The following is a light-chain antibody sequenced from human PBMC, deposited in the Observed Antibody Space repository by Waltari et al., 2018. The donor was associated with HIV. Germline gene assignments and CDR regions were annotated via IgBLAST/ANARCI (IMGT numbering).Light chain of an antibody. Sequence: EIVLTQYPGTLSLSPGERDTLSCRASQSVSSSYLAWYQQKPGQAPRPLIYGASSRATGIPDRFSGSGSGTDFTLTISRLEPEDFAMYFCQQYGSSPTWTFGQGTKVEIK. J-gene: IGKJ1*01. CDR3: QQYGSSPTWT. V-gene: IGKV3-20*01. CDR2: GAS. CDR1: QSVSSSY.